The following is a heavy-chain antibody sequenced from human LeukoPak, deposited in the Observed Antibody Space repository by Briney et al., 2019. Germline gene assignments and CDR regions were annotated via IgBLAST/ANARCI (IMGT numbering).Heavy chain of an antibody. CDR1: GFTFSSYA. D-gene: IGHD3-3*01. CDR2: ISCDGSNK. V-gene: IGHV3-30*01. Sequence: GRSLRLSCAASGFTFSSYAMHWVRQAPGKGLEWVAVISCDGSNKYYADSVKGRFTVSRDNSKNTLYLQMNSLRAEDTAVYYCARDPLEWLLLYYFDYWGQGTLVTVSS. CDR3: ARDPLEWLLLYYFDY. J-gene: IGHJ4*02.